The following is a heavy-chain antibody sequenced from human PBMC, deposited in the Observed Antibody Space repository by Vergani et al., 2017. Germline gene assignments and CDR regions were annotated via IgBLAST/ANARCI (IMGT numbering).Heavy chain of an antibody. J-gene: IGHJ5*02. D-gene: IGHD2-15*01. CDR2: IYYSGST. V-gene: IGHV4-31*03. Sequence: QVQLQESGPGLVKPSQTLSLTCTVSGGSISSGGYYWSWIRQHPGKGLEWIGYIYYSGSTYYNPSLQSRVTISVDTSKNQFSLKLSSVTAADTAVYYCARGYCSGGSCYGLYNWFDPWGQGTLVTVSS. CDR3: ARGYCSGGSCYGLYNWFDP. CDR1: GGSISSGGYY.